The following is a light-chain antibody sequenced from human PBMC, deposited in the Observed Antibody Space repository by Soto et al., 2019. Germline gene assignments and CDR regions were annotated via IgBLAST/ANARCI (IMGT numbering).Light chain of an antibody. J-gene: IGKJ2*01. CDR1: QSIDRW. CDR2: DVS. V-gene: IGKV1-5*01. Sequence: DIQMTQSPSTLSASVGDRVTITCRASQSIDRWLAWYQQKPGKAPRLLIFDVSSLESGVPSRFSGSGSGTEFTLTISSLQPDEFATYYCLQYDSRYTFGQGTEVEIK. CDR3: LQYDSRYT.